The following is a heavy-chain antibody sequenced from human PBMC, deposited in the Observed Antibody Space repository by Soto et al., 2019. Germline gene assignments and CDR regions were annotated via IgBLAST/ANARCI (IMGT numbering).Heavy chain of an antibody. CDR3: ARIFYYDSSVFHYFDY. J-gene: IGHJ4*02. D-gene: IGHD3-22*01. V-gene: IGHV6-1*01. CDR2: TYYRSKWYN. CDR1: GDSVSSNSAA. Sequence: SQTLSITCAISGDSVSSNSAAWNWIRQSPSRGLEWLGRTYYRSKWYNDYAVSVKSRITINPDTSKNQFSLQLNSVTPEDTAVYFCARIFYYDSSVFHYFDYWGQGTLVTVSS.